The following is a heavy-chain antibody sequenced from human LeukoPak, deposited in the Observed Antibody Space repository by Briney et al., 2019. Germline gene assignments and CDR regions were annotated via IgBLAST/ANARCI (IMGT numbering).Heavy chain of an antibody. CDR2: IYTNGNT. J-gene: IGHJ4*02. CDR1: GGSIGSYY. Sequence: SETLSLTCTVSGGSIGSYYWSWIRQPAGKGLEWIGRIYTNGNTNYNPSLKSRVTMSVDTSKNQFYLKLSSVTAADTAVYYCARAWSTSGSYIDYWGQGTLVTVSS. CDR3: ARAWSTSGSYIDY. D-gene: IGHD1-26*01. V-gene: IGHV4-4*07.